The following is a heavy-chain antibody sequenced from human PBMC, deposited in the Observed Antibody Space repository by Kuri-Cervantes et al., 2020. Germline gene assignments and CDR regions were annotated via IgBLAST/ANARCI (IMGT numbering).Heavy chain of an antibody. CDR1: GGSFSGYY. Sequence: SETLSLTCAVYGGSFSGYYWSWIRQPPGKGLEWIGEINHSGSTNYNPSHKSRVTISVDTSKNQFSLKLSSVTAADTAVYYCARVRRPRVLRPYYIDVWGKGTTVTVSS. V-gene: IGHV4-34*01. J-gene: IGHJ6*03. D-gene: IGHD3-3*01. CDR2: INHSGST. CDR3: ARVRRPRVLRPYYIDV.